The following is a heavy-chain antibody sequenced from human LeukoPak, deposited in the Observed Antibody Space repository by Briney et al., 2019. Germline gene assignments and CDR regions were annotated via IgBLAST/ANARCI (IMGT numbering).Heavy chain of an antibody. J-gene: IGHJ4*02. Sequence: PGGSLRLSCAASGFTFSSYSMNWVRQAPGKGLEWVSSISSSSSYIYYADSVKGRFTISRDNAKNSLYLQMNSLRAEDTAVYYCARDRNYYGSGSYYRYFDYWGQGTLVTVSS. CDR2: ISSSSSYI. V-gene: IGHV3-21*01. CDR3: ARDRNYYGSGSYYRYFDY. D-gene: IGHD3-10*01. CDR1: GFTFSSYS.